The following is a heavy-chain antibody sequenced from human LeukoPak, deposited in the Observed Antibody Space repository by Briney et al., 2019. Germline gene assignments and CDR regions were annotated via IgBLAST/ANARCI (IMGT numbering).Heavy chain of an antibody. V-gene: IGHV3-7*04. J-gene: IGHJ4*02. Sequence: GGSLRLSCAASGFTFSSYWMSWVRQAPGKGLEWVANIKQDGSEKYYVDSVKGRFTISRDNAKNSLYLQMNSLRAEDTAVYYCARGRYYDFWSGKSGGYYFGYWGQGTLVTVSS. D-gene: IGHD3-3*01. CDR1: GFTFSSYW. CDR3: ARGRYYDFWSGKSGGYYFGY. CDR2: IKQDGSEK.